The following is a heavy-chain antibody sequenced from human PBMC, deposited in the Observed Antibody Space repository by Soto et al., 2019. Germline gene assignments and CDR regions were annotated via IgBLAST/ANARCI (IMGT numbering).Heavy chain of an antibody. CDR2: ISYDGSNK. Sequence: QVQLVESGGGVVQPGRSLRLSCAASGFTFSSYGMHWVRQAPGKGLEWVAVISYDGSNKYYADSVKGRFTISRDNSKNTLYLQMNSLSAEDTAVYYCAKDSLGGGDSWGQGTLVTVSS. J-gene: IGHJ4*02. V-gene: IGHV3-30*18. CDR1: GFTFSSYG. CDR3: AKDSLGGGDS.